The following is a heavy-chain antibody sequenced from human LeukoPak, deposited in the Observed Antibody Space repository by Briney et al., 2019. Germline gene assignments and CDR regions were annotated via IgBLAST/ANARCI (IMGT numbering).Heavy chain of an antibody. J-gene: IGHJ4*02. CDR3: ARVYGTIFGVVTLKYFDY. Sequence: SETLSLTCTVSGGSISNYYWSWIRQPPGKGLEWIGYIYYSGSTNYNPSLESRVTISVDTSKNQFSLKLSSVTAADTAVYYCARVYGTIFGVVTLKYFDYWGQGTLVTVSS. V-gene: IGHV4-59*01. D-gene: IGHD3-3*01. CDR2: IYYSGST. CDR1: GGSISNYY.